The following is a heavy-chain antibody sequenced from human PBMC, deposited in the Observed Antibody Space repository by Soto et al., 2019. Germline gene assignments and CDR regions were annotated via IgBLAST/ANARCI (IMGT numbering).Heavy chain of an antibody. CDR1: GGSVRSGSYY. J-gene: IGHJ4*02. CDR3: ARSGGSLDY. D-gene: IGHD2-15*01. Sequence: SETLSLTCSVSGGSVRSGSYYWTWIRQPPGKGLEWIGYIYQSGTTNYNASLKSRVTISIDTSKNQFFLKLNSVTAADTAVYYCARSGGSLDYWGQGTLVTVSS. V-gene: IGHV4-61*01. CDR2: IYQSGTT.